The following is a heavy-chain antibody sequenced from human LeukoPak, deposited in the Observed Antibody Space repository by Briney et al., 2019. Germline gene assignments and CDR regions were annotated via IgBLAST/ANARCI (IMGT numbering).Heavy chain of an antibody. CDR1: GFSISTNYY. V-gene: IGHV4-38-2*02. D-gene: IGHD1-1*01. CDR2: IHHSGNT. Sequence: SEALSLTCTVSGFSISTNYYWGWTRQPPGKGLGWIGSIHHSGNTYHNPSLRSRVIMSIDTSKNQFSLRLSSVTAADTAVYFCARTNWNPGDYWGQGTLVTVSS. CDR3: ARTNWNPGDY. J-gene: IGHJ4*02.